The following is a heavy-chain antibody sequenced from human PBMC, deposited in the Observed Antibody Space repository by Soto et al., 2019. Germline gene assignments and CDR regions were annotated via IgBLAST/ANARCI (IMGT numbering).Heavy chain of an antibody. CDR1: GFTFNNAW. V-gene: IGHV3-15*01. J-gene: IGHJ4*02. CDR2: IKSKFDGGTA. CDR3: AAEDYRSGSGAFHY. D-gene: IGHD3-10*01. Sequence: EIQLVESGGDLVKPGGSLRLSCAASGFTFNNAWMSWVRQAPGKGLEWVGRIKSKFDGGTADYAAPVKGRFTISRDDSKNTLYLQINSLKTEDTAVYYCAAEDYRSGSGAFHYWGQGTLVAVSS.